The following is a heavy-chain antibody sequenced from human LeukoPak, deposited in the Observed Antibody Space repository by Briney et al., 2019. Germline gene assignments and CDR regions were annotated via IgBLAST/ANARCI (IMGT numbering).Heavy chain of an antibody. Sequence: SVKVSCKASGGTFSSYAISWVRQAPGQGLEWMGGIIPIFGTANYAQKFQGRVTITTDESTSTAYMELSSLRSEDTAVYYCARSPNYDFWSGYYGDWYFDLCGRGTLVTVSS. V-gene: IGHV1-69*05. CDR3: ARSPNYDFWSGYYGDWYFDL. CDR2: IIPIFGTA. CDR1: GGTFSSYA. D-gene: IGHD3-3*01. J-gene: IGHJ2*01.